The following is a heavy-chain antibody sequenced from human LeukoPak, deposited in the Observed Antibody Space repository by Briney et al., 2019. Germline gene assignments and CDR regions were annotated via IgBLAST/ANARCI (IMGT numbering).Heavy chain of an antibody. CDR1: GFTFSSYA. D-gene: IGHD1-1*01. CDR3: ARCTTGRTFGSLREIKRSREIDY. CDR2: ISGSGGST. J-gene: IGHJ4*02. Sequence: GGSLRLSCAASGFTFSSYAMSWVRQAPGKGLEWVSAISGSGGSTYYADSVKGRFTISRDNSKNTLYLQMNSLRVEDTAVYYCARCTTGRTFGSLREIKRSREIDYWGQGTLVTVSS. V-gene: IGHV3-23*01.